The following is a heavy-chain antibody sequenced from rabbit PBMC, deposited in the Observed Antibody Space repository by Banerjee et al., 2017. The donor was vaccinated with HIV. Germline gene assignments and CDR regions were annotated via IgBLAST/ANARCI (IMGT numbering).Heavy chain of an antibody. Sequence: QSLEESGGDLVKPGASLTLTCKASGIDFSSNYYMCWVRQAPGKGLEWIACIYGGSSERTYYASWAKGRFTISRTSSTTVTLQMTSLTAADTATYFCARGSDSSGWGRYFNLWGQGTLVTVS. V-gene: IGHV1S40*01. CDR2: IYGGSSERT. CDR3: ARGSDSSGWGRYFNL. D-gene: IGHD4-1*01. CDR1: GIDFSSNYY. J-gene: IGHJ4*01.